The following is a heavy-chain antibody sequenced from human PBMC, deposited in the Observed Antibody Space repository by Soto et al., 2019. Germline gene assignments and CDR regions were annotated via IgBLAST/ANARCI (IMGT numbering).Heavy chain of an antibody. CDR3: ARQVQRCSTTYYYFYYYMDV. CDR2: IYYSGSA. Sequence: QLQLQESGPGLVKPSETLSLTCTVSGGSISSSGYYWGWIRQPPGKGLEWIRSIYYSGSAYYNPSLKVRVTMSIDTSRNQFSLDLNSVTAADTAIYYCARQVQRCSTTYYYFYYYMDVWGKGTTVTVSS. CDR1: GGSISSSGYY. D-gene: IGHD2-2*01. J-gene: IGHJ6*03. V-gene: IGHV4-39*01.